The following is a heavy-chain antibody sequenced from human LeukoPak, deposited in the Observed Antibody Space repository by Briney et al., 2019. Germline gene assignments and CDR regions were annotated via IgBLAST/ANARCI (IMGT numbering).Heavy chain of an antibody. Sequence: GGSLRLSCAASGFTFSSYEMNWVRQAPGKGLEWVSYISSSGSTIYYADSVKGRFTISRDNAKNSLYLQMNSLRAEDTAVYYCARDFPARYDILTGSFWGQGTLVTVSS. V-gene: IGHV3-48*03. D-gene: IGHD3-9*01. J-gene: IGHJ4*02. CDR3: ARDFPARYDILTGSF. CDR2: ISSSGSTI. CDR1: GFTFSSYE.